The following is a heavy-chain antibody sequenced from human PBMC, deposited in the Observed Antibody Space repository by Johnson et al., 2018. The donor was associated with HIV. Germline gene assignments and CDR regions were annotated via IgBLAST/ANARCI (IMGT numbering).Heavy chain of an antibody. CDR2: ISFDGNLK. V-gene: IGHV3-30*03. D-gene: IGHD2-15*01. CDR1: GLSFNNSC. Sequence: QVHLVESGGGVVQPGKSLTLSCVVSGLSFNNSCIHWVRQAPGKGPEWVAVISFDGNLKTSADSVKGRFTISSDNSKNTLYLQMTSLRQDDTAVYYCARVGGGGFDIWGQGTMVTVSS. J-gene: IGHJ3*02. CDR3: ARVGGGGFDI.